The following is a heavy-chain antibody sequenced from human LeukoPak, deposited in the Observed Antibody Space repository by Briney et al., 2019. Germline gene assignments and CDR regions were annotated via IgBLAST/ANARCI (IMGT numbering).Heavy chain of an antibody. D-gene: IGHD1-26*01. CDR3: TRGSLSGSSRDY. CDR1: GYTFTGYD. CDR2: MNPKTGDT. Sequence: ASVSVSCKASGYTFTGYDINWVRQATGQGLEWMGWMNPKTGDTGYAQKFQGRVNMTRNTSIDTAYMELSGLRSDDTAVYYCTRGSLSGSSRDYWGQGTLLTVSS. J-gene: IGHJ4*02. V-gene: IGHV1-8*01.